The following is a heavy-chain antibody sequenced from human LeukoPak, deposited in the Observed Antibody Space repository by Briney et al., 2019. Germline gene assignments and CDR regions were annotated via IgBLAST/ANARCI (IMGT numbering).Heavy chain of an antibody. J-gene: IGHJ5*02. CDR3: ASLGAVAANWYDP. Sequence: PSQTLSLTCTVSGGSISSGNYFWNWIRQAAGKGLEWIGRIYTSGSTNYNPSLKSRVTISVDTSKNQFSLKLSSVTAADTAVYYCASLGAVAANWYDPWGQGTLVTVSS. CDR1: GGSISSGNYF. V-gene: IGHV4-61*02. D-gene: IGHD6-25*01. CDR2: IYTSGST.